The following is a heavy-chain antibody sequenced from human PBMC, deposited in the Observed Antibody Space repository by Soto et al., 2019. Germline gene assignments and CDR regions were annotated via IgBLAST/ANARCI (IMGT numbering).Heavy chain of an antibody. CDR2: FYYSQNT. J-gene: IGHJ4*02. Sequence: SETLSLTCTVSGGSLTSNSYYWGWIRQPPGEGLEWIGSFYYSQNTYFNPSLKGRVTISVDTSKNQFSLNLSAVTAADTAVYYCARRSTVTYDYWGQGFLVTVSS. CDR3: ARRSTVTYDY. D-gene: IGHD4-17*01. CDR1: GGSLTSNSYY. V-gene: IGHV4-39*01.